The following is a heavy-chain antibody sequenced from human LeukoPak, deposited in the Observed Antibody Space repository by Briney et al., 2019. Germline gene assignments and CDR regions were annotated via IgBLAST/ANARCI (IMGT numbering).Heavy chain of an antibody. CDR2: INPNSGGT. V-gene: IGHV1-2*02. CDR3: ARGSSIHVLLYHYYYMDV. D-gene: IGHD2-2*01. CDR1: GYTFTGYY. J-gene: IGHJ6*03. Sequence: ASVKVSCKASGYTFTGYYIHWVRQAPGQGLEWMGWINPNSGGTNYAQRFQGRVTMTRDTSISTAYMELSSLRSDDTAVYYCARGSSIHVLLYHYYYMDVWGKGTTVAVSS.